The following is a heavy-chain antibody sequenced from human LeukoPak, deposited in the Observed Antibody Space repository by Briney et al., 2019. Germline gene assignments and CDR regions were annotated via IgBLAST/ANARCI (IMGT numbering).Heavy chain of an antibody. D-gene: IGHD3-22*01. CDR2: IIPIFGTA. V-gene: IGHV1-69*05. CDR1: GGTFSSYA. CDR3: ARGYYDSSGYIQDAFDI. J-gene: IGHJ3*02. Sequence: SVKVSCKASGGTFSSYAISWVRQAPGQGLEWMGGIIPIFGTANYAQKFQGRVTITTDESTSTAYMELSSLRSEDTAVYYCARGYYDSSGYIQDAFDIWGQGTMVTVSS.